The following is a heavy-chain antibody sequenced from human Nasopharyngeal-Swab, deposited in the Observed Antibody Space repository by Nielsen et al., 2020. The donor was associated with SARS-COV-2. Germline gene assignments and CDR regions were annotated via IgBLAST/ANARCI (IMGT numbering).Heavy chain of an antibody. D-gene: IGHD2-2*01. J-gene: IGHJ6*03. CDR1: GGIIGSYH. Sequence: SETLSLTCTVSGGIIGSYHWNWIRQPPGKGLEWIGEINHSGSTNYNPSLKSRVTISVDTSKNQFSLKLSSVTAADTAVYYCARGLSGVVPAPILGLGPYYYFYYMDVWGKGTTVTVSS. V-gene: IGHV4-34*01. CDR3: ARGLSGVVPAPILGLGPYYYFYYMDV. CDR2: INHSGST.